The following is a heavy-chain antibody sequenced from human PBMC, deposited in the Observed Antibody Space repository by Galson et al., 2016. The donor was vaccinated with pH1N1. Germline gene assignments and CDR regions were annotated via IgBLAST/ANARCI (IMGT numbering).Heavy chain of an antibody. Sequence: SVKVSCKASGYTFTIYGINWVRQAPGQGLEWMGWISPYSGNTKYAQKVQGRVTMTTEKSTGTPYMELRSLTSDDTAVYFCARALQPVSIPSEAFDIWGQGTMVTVSS. CDR3: ARALQPVSIPSEAFDI. D-gene: IGHD2/OR15-2a*01. V-gene: IGHV1-18*01. J-gene: IGHJ3*02. CDR2: ISPYSGNT. CDR1: GYTFTIYG.